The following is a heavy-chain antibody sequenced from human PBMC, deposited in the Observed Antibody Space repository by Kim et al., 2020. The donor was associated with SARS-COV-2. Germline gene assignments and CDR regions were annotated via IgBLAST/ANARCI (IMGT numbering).Heavy chain of an antibody. D-gene: IGHD3-16*02. V-gene: IGHV3-11*03. J-gene: IGHJ4*02. Sequence: GGSLRLSCAASGFTFSDFYMGWIRQAPGKGLEWVSFISGRSSYTNYADSVKGRFTISRDSAKNSLSLQMNSLRAEDTAVYYCARLIGRSDYYFDFWGQGT. CDR2: ISGRSSYT. CDR1: GFTFSDFY. CDR3: ARLIGRSDYYFDF.